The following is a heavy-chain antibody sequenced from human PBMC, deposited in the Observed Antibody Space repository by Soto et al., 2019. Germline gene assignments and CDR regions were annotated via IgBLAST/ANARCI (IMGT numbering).Heavy chain of an antibody. D-gene: IGHD2-15*01. CDR3: ASCSGGSCYSVSWYYYGMDV. CDR1: GGTFSSYA. J-gene: IGHJ6*02. CDR2: IIPIFGTA. V-gene: IGHV1-69*13. Sequence: SVKVSCKASGGTFSSYAISWVRQAPGQGLEWMGGIIPIFGTANYAQKFQGRVTITADESTSTAYMELSSLRSEDTAVYYCASCSGGSCYSVSWYYYGMDVWGQGTTVTVSS.